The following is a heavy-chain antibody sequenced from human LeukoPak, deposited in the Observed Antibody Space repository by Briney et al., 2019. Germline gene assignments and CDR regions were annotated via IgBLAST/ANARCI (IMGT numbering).Heavy chain of an antibody. J-gene: IGHJ3*02. Sequence: QTGGSLRLSCAASGFTFSSYAMSWVRQAPGKGLEWVSGISGSGGSTYYADSVKGRSTISRDNSKNTLYLQMNSLRAEDTAVYYCARHLVPTAMLTAFDIWGQGTMVTVSS. V-gene: IGHV3-23*01. CDR2: ISGSGGST. CDR3: ARHLVPTAMLTAFDI. D-gene: IGHD2-2*01. CDR1: GFTFSSYA.